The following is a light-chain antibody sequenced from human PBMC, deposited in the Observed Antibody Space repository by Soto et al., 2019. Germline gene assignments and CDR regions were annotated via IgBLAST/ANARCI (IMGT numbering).Light chain of an antibody. J-gene: IGKJ3*01. CDR3: QYGRSPLFT. V-gene: IGKV3-20*01. CDR1: QSVSSSN. Sequence: EIVLTQSPGTLSLSPGERATLSCRASQSVSSSNLAWYQQTPGQAPRLLIYGASSRATGIPDRLSGSGSGTDFTLTISRLEPEDFAVYYCQYGRSPLFTFGPGTTVDIK. CDR2: GAS.